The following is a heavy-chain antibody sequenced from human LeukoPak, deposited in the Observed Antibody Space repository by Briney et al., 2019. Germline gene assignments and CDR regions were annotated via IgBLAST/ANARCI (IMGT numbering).Heavy chain of an antibody. CDR2: IYYSGST. V-gene: IGHV4-59*08. CDR3: ARQDKEAFDI. CDR1: GGSISSYY. J-gene: IGHJ3*02. Sequence: PSETLSLTCTVSGGSISSYYWSWIRQPPGKGLEWIGYIYYSGSTNYNPSLKSRVTISVDTSKNQFSLKLSSVTAADTAVYYCARQDKEAFDIWGQGTMVTVSS.